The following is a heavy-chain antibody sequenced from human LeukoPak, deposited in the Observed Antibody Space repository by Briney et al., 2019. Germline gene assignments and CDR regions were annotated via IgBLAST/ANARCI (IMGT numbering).Heavy chain of an antibody. D-gene: IGHD5-12*01. J-gene: IGHJ4*02. CDR2: ISADAATV. CDR3: ARMYSSGYYGDYFDY. CDR1: GFIFSNYY. V-gene: IGHV3-11*04. Sequence: GGSLRLSCTASGFIFSNYYMAWVRQPPGRGLEWISYISADAATVKYADSVEGRFTVSRDDTQNSIYLEMSSLRVDDTAVYYCARMYSSGYYGDYFDYWGQGNLVSVSS.